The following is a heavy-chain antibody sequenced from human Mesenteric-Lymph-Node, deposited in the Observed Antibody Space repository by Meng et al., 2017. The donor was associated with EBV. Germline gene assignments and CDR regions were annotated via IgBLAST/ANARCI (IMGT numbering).Heavy chain of an antibody. CDR1: GYSFANFG. D-gene: IGHD3-22*01. Sequence: VGLVQSGGGGEKPGACGKVSCKASGYSFANFGITWVRQAPGQGLEWMGWISAYNANTDYAQTLQGRVTMTKDTSTSTAYMDLRSLRPDDTAVYYCARISDYDSSGLDYWGQGTLVTVSS. J-gene: IGHJ4*02. V-gene: IGHV1-18*01. CDR3: ARISDYDSSGLDY. CDR2: ISAYNANT.